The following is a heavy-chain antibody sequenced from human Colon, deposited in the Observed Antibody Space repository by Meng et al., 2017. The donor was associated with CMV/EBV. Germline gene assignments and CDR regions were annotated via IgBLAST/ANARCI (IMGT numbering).Heavy chain of an antibody. D-gene: IGHD6-6*01. J-gene: IGHJ4*02. CDR1: GYTFTAYY. V-gene: IGHV1-2*02. CDR2: ISPNSGGT. CDR3: ARNHGRFTSSSLVRY. Sequence: SGYTFTAYYIHWVRQAPGQGLEWVGWISPNSGGTNFAQKFQGRVTMTRDTSISTAYMELSRLRSDDTAVYYCARNHGRFTSSSLVRYWGQGTLVTVSS.